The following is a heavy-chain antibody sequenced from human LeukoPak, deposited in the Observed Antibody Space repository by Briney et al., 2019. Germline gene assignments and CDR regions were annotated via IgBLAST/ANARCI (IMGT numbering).Heavy chain of an antibody. Sequence: GGSLRLSCADSGFTFSGYSMNWVRQAPGKGLEWVSYISSKSRTIYYADSVKGRFTISRDNAKNSLYLQMYSLRVEDTAVYYCARGGIAVAAYQPFDYWGQGTLVTVSS. V-gene: IGHV3-48*01. J-gene: IGHJ4*02. CDR3: ARGGIAVAAYQPFDY. CDR2: ISSKSRTI. CDR1: GFTFSGYS. D-gene: IGHD6-19*01.